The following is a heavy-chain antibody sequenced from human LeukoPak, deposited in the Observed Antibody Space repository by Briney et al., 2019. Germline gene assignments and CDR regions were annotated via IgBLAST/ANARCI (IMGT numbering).Heavy chain of an antibody. CDR1: GFTVSSNY. J-gene: IGHJ3*02. CDR3: ARLEYYVWGSYRSLGAFDI. Sequence: GGSLRLSCAASGFTVSSNYMSWVRQAPGKGLGWVSDIYSGGSTYYADSVKGRFTISGDNSKNTLYLQMNSLRAEDTAVYYCARLEYYVWGSYRSLGAFDIWGQGTMVTVSS. V-gene: IGHV3-66*04. CDR2: IYSGGST. D-gene: IGHD3-16*02.